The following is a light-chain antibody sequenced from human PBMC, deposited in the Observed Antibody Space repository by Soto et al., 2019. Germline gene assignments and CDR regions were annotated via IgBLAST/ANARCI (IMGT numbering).Light chain of an antibody. CDR2: EVR. J-gene: IGLJ2*01. CDR1: SSDVGSYDL. V-gene: IGLV2-23*02. CDR3: CSYAGTSTVV. Sequence: QSVLTQPASVSGSPGQSITISCTGTSSDVGSYDLVSWYQQHPGKAPKLMIYEVRKRPSGLSNRFSGSKSGNTASLTISGLQAEDEADYYCCSYAGTSTVVFGGGTKLTVL.